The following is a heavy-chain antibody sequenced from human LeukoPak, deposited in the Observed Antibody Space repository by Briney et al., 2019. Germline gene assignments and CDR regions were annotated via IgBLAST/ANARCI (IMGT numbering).Heavy chain of an antibody. J-gene: IGHJ4*02. D-gene: IGHD3-22*01. CDR1: GGSINSGGYY. CDR3: ARSRGGGVINVRFDY. Sequence: PSETLSLTCTVSGGSINSGGYYWSWIRQPPGKGLEWIGNIYYSGSTYYNPSLKSRVTISVDTSKDQFSLKLSSVTAADTVVYYCARSRGGGVINVRFDYWGQGTLVTVSS. V-gene: IGHV4-31*03. CDR2: IYYSGST.